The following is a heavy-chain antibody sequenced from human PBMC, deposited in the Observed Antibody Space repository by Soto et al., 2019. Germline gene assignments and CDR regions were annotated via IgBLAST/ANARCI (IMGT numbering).Heavy chain of an antibody. CDR3: ARSDGSGSYYDYYGMDV. CDR2: ICYSGST. V-gene: IGHV4-59*01. Sequence: SETLSLTCTVSGGSISSYYWSWIRQPPGKGLEWIGYICYSGSTNYNPSLKSRVTISVDTSKNQFSLKLSSVTAVDTAVYYCARSDGSGSYYDYYGMDVWGQGTTVTVSS. J-gene: IGHJ6*02. D-gene: IGHD3-10*01. CDR1: GGSISSYY.